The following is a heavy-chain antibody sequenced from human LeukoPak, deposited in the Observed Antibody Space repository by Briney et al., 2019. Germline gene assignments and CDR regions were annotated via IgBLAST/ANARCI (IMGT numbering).Heavy chain of an antibody. CDR1: GGSFSDYY. J-gene: IGHJ4*02. Sequence: RTSETLSLTRAVYGGSFSDYYWSWLRQPPGKGLEWIGEINHSGSTNYNPSLRSRVTISVDTSKNHFPLNLSSVTAADTAVYYCARQPTNLYTIYKVGPDYWGQGTMVTVPS. D-gene: IGHD5/OR15-5a*01. CDR2: INHSGST. V-gene: IGHV4-34*01. CDR3: ARQPTNLYTIYKVGPDY.